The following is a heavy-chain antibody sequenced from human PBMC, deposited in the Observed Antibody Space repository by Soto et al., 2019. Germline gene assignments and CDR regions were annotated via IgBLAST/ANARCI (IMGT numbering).Heavy chain of an antibody. CDR3: AKDRTLGMAVAGTPYYFDY. D-gene: IGHD6-19*01. J-gene: IGHJ4*02. CDR2: ISGSGGST. Sequence: EVQLLESGGGLVQPGGSLRLSCAASGFTFSSYAMSWVRQAPGKGLEWVSAISGSGGSTYYADSVKGRFTISRDNSKNTLYLQMNSLRAEDTAVYYCAKDRTLGMAVAGTPYYFDYWGQGTLVTVSS. CDR1: GFTFSSYA. V-gene: IGHV3-23*01.